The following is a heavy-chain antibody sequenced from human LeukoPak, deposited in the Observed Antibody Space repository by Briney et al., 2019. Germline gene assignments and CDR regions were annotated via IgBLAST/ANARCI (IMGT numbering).Heavy chain of an antibody. Sequence: PSETLSLTCTVSGGSITNDYWNWIRQSSGKHLEWIGSIRYSGTINYSPSLKSRITISLDTSKNQFSLKLSSVTAADTAMYYCATSYDHGWLIGSWGQGTLVTVSS. CDR2: IRYSGTI. V-gene: IGHV4-59*01. CDR3: ATSYDHGWLIGS. D-gene: IGHD3-16*01. CDR1: GGSITNDY. J-gene: IGHJ4*02.